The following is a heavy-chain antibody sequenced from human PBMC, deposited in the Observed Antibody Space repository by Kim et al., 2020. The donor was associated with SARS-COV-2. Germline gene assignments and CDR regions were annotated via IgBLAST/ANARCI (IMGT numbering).Heavy chain of an antibody. CDR1: GRSFSGYY. Sequence: SETLSLTCAVYGRSFSGYYWRWIRQPPGKGLWWIGEINHSGSTNYNPSLKSRVTISVDTSKNQFSLKLSSVTAADTAVYYCARATLLDSPNWFDPWGQGTLVTVCS. CDR2: INHSGST. V-gene: IGHV4-34*01. J-gene: IGHJ5*02. CDR3: ARATLLDSPNWFDP.